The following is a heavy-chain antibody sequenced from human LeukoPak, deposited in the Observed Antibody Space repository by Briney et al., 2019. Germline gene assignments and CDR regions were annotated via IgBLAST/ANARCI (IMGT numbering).Heavy chain of an antibody. CDR1: GFTVSTNY. Sequence: GGSLRLSCAASGFTVSTNYMSWVRQAPGKGLEWVSLFYSGGHTNYADSVKGRFTFSRDSSNNTLYLQMNSLRVEDTGVYYCARGEYGSGWYRDWGQGTLVTVSS. CDR2: FYSGGHT. CDR3: ARGEYGSGWYRD. J-gene: IGHJ4*02. V-gene: IGHV3-53*01. D-gene: IGHD6-19*01.